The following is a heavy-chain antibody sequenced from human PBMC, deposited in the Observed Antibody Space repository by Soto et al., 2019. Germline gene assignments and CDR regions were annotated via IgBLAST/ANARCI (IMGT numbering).Heavy chain of an antibody. CDR1: GGSISSYY. Sequence: QVQLQESGPGLVKPSETLSLTCTVSGGSISSYYWSWIRQPPGKGLEWIGYIYYSGSTNYNPSLKSRVTISVDTSKNQFSLKLSSVTAADTAVYYCARDLSGYGMDVWGQGTTVTVSS. J-gene: IGHJ6*02. CDR3: ARDLSGYGMDV. V-gene: IGHV4-59*08. CDR2: IYYSGST. D-gene: IGHD3-16*02.